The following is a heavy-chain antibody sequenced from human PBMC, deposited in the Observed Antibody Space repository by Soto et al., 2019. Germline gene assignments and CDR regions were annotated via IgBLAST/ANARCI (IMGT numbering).Heavy chain of an antibody. CDR2: INQSGST. J-gene: IGHJ4*02. D-gene: IGHD5-12*01. Sequence: QVQLQQWGAGLLKPSETLSLTCAVYGGSFSGYYWSWIRQPPGKGLEWIGEINQSGSTNYNPSLKSRFTRSVDTSKNQFSMKLSSVTAADTAGYYCERGRVKWRRSGYYFDYWGQGTLVTVSS. V-gene: IGHV4-34*01. CDR1: GGSFSGYY. CDR3: ERGRVKWRRSGYYFDY.